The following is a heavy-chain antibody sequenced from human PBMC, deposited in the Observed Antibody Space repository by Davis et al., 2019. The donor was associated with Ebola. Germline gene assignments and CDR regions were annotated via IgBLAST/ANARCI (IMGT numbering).Heavy chain of an antibody. D-gene: IGHD1-26*01. V-gene: IGHV3-21*01. CDR2: ISSSSSYI. J-gene: IGHJ4*02. CDR3: ARGPSGSYFLGIYYFDY. CDR1: GFTFSSYS. Sequence: GGSLRLSCAASGFTFSSYSMNWVRQAPGKGLEWVSSISSSSSYIYYADSVKGRFTISRDNAKNSLYLQMNSLRAEDTAVYYCARGPSGSYFLGIYYFDYWGQGTLVTVSS.